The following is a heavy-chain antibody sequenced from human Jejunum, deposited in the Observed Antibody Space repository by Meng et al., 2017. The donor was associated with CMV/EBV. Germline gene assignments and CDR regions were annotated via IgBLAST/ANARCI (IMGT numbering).Heavy chain of an antibody. D-gene: IGHD6-13*01. J-gene: IGHJ5*02. CDR1: GYTVTSYG. CDR3: AASSSSWYQNWFDP. V-gene: IGHV1-18*01. CDR2: ISTYNCNS. Sequence: QVQLVPSGAEVQKPGASVKVTCKASGYTVTSYGISWVGQGPGQGLEWMGWISTYNCNSNYAQKRQGRVTMTTDTSTRTAYMELRRLRSDDTAVYYCAASSSSWYQNWFDPWGQGTLVTVSS.